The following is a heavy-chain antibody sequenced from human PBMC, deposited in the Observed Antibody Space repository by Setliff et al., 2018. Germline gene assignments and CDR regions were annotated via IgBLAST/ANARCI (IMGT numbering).Heavy chain of an antibody. J-gene: IGHJ4*01. CDR1: GGSITSGSFY. CDR2: IHASGSP. V-gene: IGHV4-61*02. CDR3: ARERYFDWFFED. D-gene: IGHD3-9*01. Sequence: SENLSLTCTVSGGSITSGSFYWSWIRQTAGKKLEWIGRIHASGSPDYNPSFKSRVTISRDTSTNQFSLKLGSVTAADTAVYYCARERYFDWFFEDWGHGTLVTVSS.